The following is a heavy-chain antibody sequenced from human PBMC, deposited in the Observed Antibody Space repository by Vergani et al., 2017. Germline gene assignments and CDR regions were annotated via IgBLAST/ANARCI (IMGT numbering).Heavy chain of an antibody. J-gene: IGHJ4*02. V-gene: IGHV4-34*01. D-gene: IGHD3-3*01. CDR1: GGSFSGYY. CDR3: ASLYDFWSGYYRY. Sequence: QVQLQQWGAGLFTPSETLSLTFAVYGGSFSGYYWSWIRQPPGKGLEWSGEINHSGSTNYNPSLKSRVTISVDTSKNQFSLKLSSVTAADTAVYYCASLYDFWSGYYRYWGQGTLVTVSS. CDR2: INHSGST.